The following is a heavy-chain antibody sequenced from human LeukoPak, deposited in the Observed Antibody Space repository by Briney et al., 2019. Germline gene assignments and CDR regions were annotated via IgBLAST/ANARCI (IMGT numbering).Heavy chain of an antibody. CDR3: AKDGWEGITGTMGADY. V-gene: IGHV3-23*01. CDR2: ISGSGGST. CDR1: GFTFSSYA. Sequence: GGSLRLSCAASGFTFSSYAMSWVRQAPGKGLEWVSAISGSGGSTYYADSVKGRFTISRDNSKNTLYLQMNSLRAEDTAVYYCAKDGWEGITGTMGADYWGQGTLVTVSS. J-gene: IGHJ4*02. D-gene: IGHD1-7*01.